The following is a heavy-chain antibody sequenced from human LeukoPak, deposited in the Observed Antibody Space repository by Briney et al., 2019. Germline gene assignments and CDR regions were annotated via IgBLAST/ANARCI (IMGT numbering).Heavy chain of an antibody. CDR1: GFTFSSYG. Sequence: GGSLRLSCAASGFTFSSYGMHWVRQAPGKGLEWVAVISYDGSNKYYADSVKGRFTISRDNSKNTLYLQMNSLRAEDTAVYYCARDLAVGATDYWGQGTLVTVSS. D-gene: IGHD1-26*01. J-gene: IGHJ4*02. V-gene: IGHV3-30*19. CDR2: ISYDGSNK. CDR3: ARDLAVGATDY.